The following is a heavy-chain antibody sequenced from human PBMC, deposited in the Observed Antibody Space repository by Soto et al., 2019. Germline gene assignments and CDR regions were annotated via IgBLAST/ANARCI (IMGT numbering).Heavy chain of an antibody. CDR2: ISYDGSNK. Sequence: PGGSLRLSCAASGFTFSSYGMHWVRQAPGKGLEWVAVISYDGSNKYYADSVKGRFTISRDNSKNTLYLQMNSLRAEDTAVYYCAKDRVYYYDSSGPFDYWGQGTLVTVSS. CDR1: GFTFSSYG. V-gene: IGHV3-30*18. D-gene: IGHD3-22*01. J-gene: IGHJ4*02. CDR3: AKDRVYYYDSSGPFDY.